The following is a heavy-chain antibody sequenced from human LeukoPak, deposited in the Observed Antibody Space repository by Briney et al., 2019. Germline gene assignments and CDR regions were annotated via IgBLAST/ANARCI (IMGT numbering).Heavy chain of an antibody. D-gene: IGHD5-18*01. CDR1: GPTFSSYA. CDR2: ISYDGSNK. V-gene: IGHV3-30*04. J-gene: IGHJ4*02. Sequence: GGSLRLSCAASGPTFSSYAMHWVRQAPGKGLEWVAVISYDGSNKYYADSVKGRFTISRDNSKNTLYLQMNSLRAEDTAVHYCARDLIGDTAMVPYDYWGQGTLVTVSS. CDR3: ARDLIGDTAMVPYDY.